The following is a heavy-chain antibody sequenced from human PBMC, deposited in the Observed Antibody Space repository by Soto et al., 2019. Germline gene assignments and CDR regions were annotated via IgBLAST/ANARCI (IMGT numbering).Heavy chain of an antibody. CDR1: GFIFKMYW. D-gene: IGHD3-10*01. Sequence: GRSLRLSCAASGFIFKMYWMHWVRQSPGKGLVWISRIYNDGTYSDYADSVRGRFTISRDNVNDTLYLQMNNLRAEDSGLYYCTRGPRPISTGTGAYWGQGTQVTVS. V-gene: IGHV3-74*01. J-gene: IGHJ4*02. CDR3: TRGPRPISTGTGAY. CDR2: IYNDGTYS.